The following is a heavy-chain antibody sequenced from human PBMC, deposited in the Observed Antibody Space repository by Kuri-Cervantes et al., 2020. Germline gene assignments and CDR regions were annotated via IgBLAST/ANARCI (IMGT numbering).Heavy chain of an antibody. Sequence: GESLKVSCAASGFTFSDWYMSWIRQAPGKGLEWVSYINPSGSTVYYADSVKGRFTISRDNAKNSLYLQMNSLRAEDTAVYYCAREVGEETRDMYYFDYWGQGTLVTVSS. J-gene: IGHJ4*02. CDR2: INPSGSTV. CDR1: GFTFSDWY. V-gene: IGHV3-11*04. CDR3: AREVGEETRDMYYFDY. D-gene: IGHD3-10*01.